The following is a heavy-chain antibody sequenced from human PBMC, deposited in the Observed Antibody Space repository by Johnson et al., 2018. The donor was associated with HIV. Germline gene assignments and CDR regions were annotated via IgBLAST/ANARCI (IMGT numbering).Heavy chain of an antibody. J-gene: IGHJ3*02. CDR1: GFTFDDYG. CDR2: INWNGGST. CDR3: TRGGWKVVTSIFAFDI. V-gene: IGHV3-20*04. Sequence: MQLVESGGGVVRPGGSLRLSCAASGFTFDDYGMSWVRQAPGKGLEWVSGINWNGGSTGYADSVKGRFTISRDNSKNTLYLQMNSLRAEDTAVYYCTRGGWKVVTSIFAFDIWGQGTMVAVSS. D-gene: IGHD2-21*02.